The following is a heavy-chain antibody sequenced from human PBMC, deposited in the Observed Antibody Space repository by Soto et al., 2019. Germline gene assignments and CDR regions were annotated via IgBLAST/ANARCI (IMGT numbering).Heavy chain of an antibody. CDR1: GFTFSSYS. CDR2: ISSSSSTI. CDR3: VTDKYGDYALDY. Sequence: EVQLVESGGGLVQPGGSLRLSCAASGFTFSSYSMNWFRQAPGKGLEWVSYISSSSSTIYYADSVKGRFTISRDNAKNSLYLQMNSLRAEDTAVHYCVTDKYGDYALDYWGQGTLVTVSS. V-gene: IGHV3-48*01. J-gene: IGHJ4*02. D-gene: IGHD4-17*01.